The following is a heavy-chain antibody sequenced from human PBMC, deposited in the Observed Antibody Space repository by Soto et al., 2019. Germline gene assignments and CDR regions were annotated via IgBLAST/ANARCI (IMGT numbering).Heavy chain of an antibody. CDR3: ASVKSWAVSP. D-gene: IGHD3-10*01. J-gene: IGHJ5*02. Sequence: EVQLVESGGGLVQPGGSLGLSCAASGFTFSSYWMSWVRLAPGKGLEWVAHIKQSGSDRYYVDSVRGRFTISRDNAKNSLYLQMNSLRVEDTDMYYCASVKSWAVSPWGKGTLVTVSS. CDR1: GFTFSSYW. V-gene: IGHV3-7*01. CDR2: IKQSGSDR.